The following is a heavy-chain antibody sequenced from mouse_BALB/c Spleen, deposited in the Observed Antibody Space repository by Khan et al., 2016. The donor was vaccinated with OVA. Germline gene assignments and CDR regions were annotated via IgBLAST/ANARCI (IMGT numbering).Heavy chain of an antibody. CDR2: VSTGGGYT. Sequence: EVKLVESGGDLVKPGGSLKLSCAASGFTFSTYGMSWVRQTPDKRLEWVATVSTGGGYTYYPDSVKGRFTISRDNAKNTLYLQMSSLKSEDTAMVYCARLAYYYDSEGFAYWGQGTLVTVSA. J-gene: IGHJ3*01. V-gene: IGHV5-6*01. CDR3: ARLAYYYDSEGFAY. CDR1: GFTFSTYG. D-gene: IGHD1-1*01.